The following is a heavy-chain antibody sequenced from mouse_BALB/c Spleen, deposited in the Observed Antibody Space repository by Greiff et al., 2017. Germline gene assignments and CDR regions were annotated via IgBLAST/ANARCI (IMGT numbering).Heavy chain of an antibody. J-gene: IGHJ1*01. Sequence: EVQRVESGGGLVKPGGSLKLSCAASGFAFSSYDMSWVRQTPEKRLEWVAYISSGGGSTYYPDTVKGRFTISRDNAKNTLYLQMSSLKSEDTAMYYCARHYYGSRSYWYFDVWGAGTTVTVSS. CDR3: ARHYYGSRSYWYFDV. CDR1: GFAFSSYD. D-gene: IGHD1-1*01. V-gene: IGHV5-12-1*01. CDR2: ISSGGGST.